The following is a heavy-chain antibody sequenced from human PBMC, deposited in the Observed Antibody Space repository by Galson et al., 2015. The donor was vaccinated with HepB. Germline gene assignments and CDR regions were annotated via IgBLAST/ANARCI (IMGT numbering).Heavy chain of an antibody. Sequence: TLSLTCAVSGDSISSDGYSWSWIRQPPGKGLKWIGYISHGGSTYYNPSLKSRVTISIDRSKNQFSLKLSPVTAADTAVYYCARLMTTVPYVFDYWGQGSLVTVSS. D-gene: IGHD4-17*01. CDR3: ARLMTTVPYVFDY. CDR2: ISHGGST. CDR1: GDSISSDGYS. V-gene: IGHV4-30-2*01. J-gene: IGHJ4*02.